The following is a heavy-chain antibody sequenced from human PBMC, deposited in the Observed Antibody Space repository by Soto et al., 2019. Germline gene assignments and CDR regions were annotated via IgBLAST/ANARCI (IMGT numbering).Heavy chain of an antibody. CDR1: GYTFTTYA. Sequence: QVQLVQSGAEVKKPGASVKVSCKASGYTFTTYAIHWVRQAPGQRLEWMGWMNAANDYTKYSQKFQGRVTITRATSASTAYMELSSLRSEDTAVYYCARHHYFDYWGQGTLVTVSS. CDR3: ARHHYFDY. CDR2: MNAANDYT. V-gene: IGHV1-3*01. J-gene: IGHJ4*02.